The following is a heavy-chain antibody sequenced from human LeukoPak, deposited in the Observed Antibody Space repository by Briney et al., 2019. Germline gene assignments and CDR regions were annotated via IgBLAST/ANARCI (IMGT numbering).Heavy chain of an antibody. CDR3: ARDRRVGCSFTTCYLFDY. D-gene: IGHD2-2*01. CDR1: GFIFSSYE. J-gene: IGHJ4*02. Sequence: GGSLRLSCAASGFIFSSYEMNWVRQAPGQGLEWVSYISGGGETIYYTDSVKGRFTISRDNSKNTLYLQMNSLRAEDTAVYYCARDRRVGCSFTTCYLFDYWGQGTLVTVSS. V-gene: IGHV3-48*03. CDR2: ISGGGETI.